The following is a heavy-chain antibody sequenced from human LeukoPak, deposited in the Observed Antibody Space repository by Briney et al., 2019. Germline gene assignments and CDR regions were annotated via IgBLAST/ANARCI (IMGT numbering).Heavy chain of an antibody. CDR3: ACPDYSSSWHDAFDI. Sequence: ASVKVSCKASGYTFTSYGISWVRQAPGQGLEWMGWISAYNGNTNYAQKLQGRVTMTTDTSTSTAYMELRSLRSDDTAVYYCACPDYSSSWHDAFDIWGQGTLVTVSS. V-gene: IGHV1-18*01. D-gene: IGHD6-13*01. J-gene: IGHJ3*02. CDR2: ISAYNGNT. CDR1: GYTFTSYG.